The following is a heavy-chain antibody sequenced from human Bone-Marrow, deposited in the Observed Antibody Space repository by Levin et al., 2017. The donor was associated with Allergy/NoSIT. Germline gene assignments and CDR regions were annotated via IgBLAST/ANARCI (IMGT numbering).Heavy chain of an antibody. Sequence: SETLSLTCTVSGGSISSYYWSWIRQPPGKGLEWIGYIYYSGSSNYNPSLKSRVTISVDTSKNQFSLKLSSVTAADTAVYYCARGIIAAAATGWFDPWGQGTLVTVSS. D-gene: IGHD6-13*01. J-gene: IGHJ5*02. V-gene: IGHV4-59*01. CDR3: ARGIIAAAATGWFDP. CDR2: IYYSGSS. CDR1: GGSISSYY.